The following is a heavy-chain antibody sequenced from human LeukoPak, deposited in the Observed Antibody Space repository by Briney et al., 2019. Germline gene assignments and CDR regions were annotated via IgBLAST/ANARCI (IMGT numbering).Heavy chain of an antibody. D-gene: IGHD3-9*01. CDR2: INPSGGST. CDR1: GYTFTSYY. Sequence: ASVKVSCKASGYTFTSYYMHWVRQAPGQGLEWMGIINPSGGSTSYAQKFQGRVTMTRDTSTSTVYMELSSLRSEDTAVYYCARDFPSVFKWDDDILTGYTSRDAFDIWGQGTMVTVSS. CDR3: ARDFPSVFKWDDDILTGYTSRDAFDI. V-gene: IGHV1-46*01. J-gene: IGHJ3*02.